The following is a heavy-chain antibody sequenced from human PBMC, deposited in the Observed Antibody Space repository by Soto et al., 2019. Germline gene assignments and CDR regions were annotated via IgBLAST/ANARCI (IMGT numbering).Heavy chain of an antibody. CDR3: ASHFNWNDPYDAFDI. J-gene: IGHJ3*02. CDR1: GGSFTGYI. CDR2: INHSGSA. V-gene: IGHV4-34*01. Sequence: SETLSLTCDVYGGSFTGYIWTWIRQTPGKGLQWIGQINHSGSANYNPSLKSRVTISVDKSKNQFSLKLSSVTAADTAVYYCASHFNWNDPYDAFDIWGQGTMVT. D-gene: IGHD1-1*01.